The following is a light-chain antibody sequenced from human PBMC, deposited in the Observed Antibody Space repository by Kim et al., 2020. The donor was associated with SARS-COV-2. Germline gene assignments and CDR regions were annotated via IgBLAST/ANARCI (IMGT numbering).Light chain of an antibody. CDR3: LLCYHGGQLWV. Sequence: QAVVTQEPSLTVSPGGTVTLTCASSTGAVTTEYFANWFQQKPGQTPRSLIYTTTNRHSWTPARFSGSLLGGKAALTLSGVQPEDEADYYCLLCYHGGQLWVFGGGTQLTVL. CDR1: TGAVTTEYF. J-gene: IGLJ3*02. CDR2: TTT. V-gene: IGLV7-43*01.